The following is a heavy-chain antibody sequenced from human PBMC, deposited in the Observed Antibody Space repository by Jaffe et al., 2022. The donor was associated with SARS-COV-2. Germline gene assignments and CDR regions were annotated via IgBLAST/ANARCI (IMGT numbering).Heavy chain of an antibody. Sequence: QVQLQESGPGLVKPSETLSLTCTVSGGSISSYYWSWIRQPPGKGLEWIGYIYYSGSTNYNPSLKSRVTISVDTSKNQFSLKLSSVTAADTAVYYCARYSEYYDILTGYTQNTYNWFDPWGQGTLVTVSS. CDR3: ARYSEYYDILTGYTQNTYNWFDP. J-gene: IGHJ5*02. D-gene: IGHD3-9*01. CDR2: IYYSGST. V-gene: IGHV4-59*01. CDR1: GGSISSYY.